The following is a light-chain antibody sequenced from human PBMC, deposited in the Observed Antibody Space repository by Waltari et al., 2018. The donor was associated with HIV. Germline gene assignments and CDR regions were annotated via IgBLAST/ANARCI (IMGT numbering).Light chain of an antibody. Sequence: QSVLTQQPSASGPPGQRVTISCSGSSSKLGSNYVYWYQPLPGTAPKLLIYRSNQRPSGVPDRFSGSKSGTSASLAISGLRSEDEADYYCAAWDDSLSGPVFGGGTKLTVL. J-gene: IGLJ3*02. CDR3: AAWDDSLSGPV. V-gene: IGLV1-47*01. CDR1: SSKLGSNY. CDR2: RSN.